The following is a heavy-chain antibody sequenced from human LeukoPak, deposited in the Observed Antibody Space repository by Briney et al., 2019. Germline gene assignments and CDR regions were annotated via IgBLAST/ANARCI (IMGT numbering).Heavy chain of an antibody. CDR1: GYTFTGYY. D-gene: IGHD6-19*01. CDR2: INPNSGGT. Sequence: GASVKVSCKASGYTFTGYYMHWVRQAPGQGLEWMGWINPNSGGTNYAQKFQGRVTMTRDTSISTAYMELSRLRSDDTAVYYCARVLKNPTAVAADYWGQGTLVTVSS. CDR3: ARVLKNPTAVAADY. J-gene: IGHJ4*02. V-gene: IGHV1-2*02.